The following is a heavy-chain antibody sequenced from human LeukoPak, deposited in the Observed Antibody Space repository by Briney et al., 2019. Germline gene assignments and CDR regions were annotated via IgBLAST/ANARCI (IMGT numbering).Heavy chain of an antibody. CDR1: GFTFSSYG. CDR2: IWYDGSNK. Sequence: GGSLRLSCAASGFTFSSYGMHWVRQAPGKGLEWVAVIWYDGSNKYYADSVKGRFTISRDNSKNTLYLQMNSLRAEDTAVYYCARDRTLIAAAGTVGIGYWGQGTLVTGSS. D-gene: IGHD6-13*01. V-gene: IGHV3-33*01. CDR3: ARDRTLIAAAGTVGIGY. J-gene: IGHJ4*02.